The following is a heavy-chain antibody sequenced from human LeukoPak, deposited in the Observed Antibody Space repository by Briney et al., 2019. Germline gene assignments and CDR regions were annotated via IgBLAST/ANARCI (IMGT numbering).Heavy chain of an antibody. V-gene: IGHV3-23*01. J-gene: IGHJ4*02. CDR3: AKRGATQTKEFEY. CDR2: ISANGGGT. D-gene: IGHD1-26*01. CDR1: GFTFSNYA. Sequence: PGGSLRLSCAASGFTFSNYAMSWVRQAPGKGLEWVSAISANGGGTYYADSVKGRFTISRDNSKNTLYLQMNSLRAEDTAIYYCAKRGATQTKEFEYWGQGTLVTVSS.